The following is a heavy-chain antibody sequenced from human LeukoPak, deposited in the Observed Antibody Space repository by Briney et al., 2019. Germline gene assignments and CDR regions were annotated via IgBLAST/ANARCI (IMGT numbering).Heavy chain of an antibody. D-gene: IGHD3-22*01. J-gene: IGHJ4*02. CDR3: ATLRSGYYYDYFDY. CDR2: IYLRDSET. V-gene: IGHV5-51*01. CDR1: GYSFTTYW. Sequence: GESLKISCKSSGYSFTTYWIGWVRQMPGKGLEWMGIIYLRDSETRYSPSFQGQVTISADKSISTAYLQWSSLKASDTAMYYCATLRSGYYYDYFDYWGQGTLVTVSS.